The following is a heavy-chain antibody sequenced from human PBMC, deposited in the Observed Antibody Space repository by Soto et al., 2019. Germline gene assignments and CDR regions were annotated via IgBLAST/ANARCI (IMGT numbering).Heavy chain of an antibody. D-gene: IGHD3-10*01. CDR2: IYPGDSDT. J-gene: IGHJ4*02. V-gene: IGHV5-51*01. Sequence: PGESLKISGNGSGYSFTSYWIGWVRQMPRKGLEWMGIIYPGDSDTRYSPSFQGQVTISADKSISTAYLQWSSLKASDTAMYYCARTQEVLWFGEFPPIDYWGQGTLVTVSS. CDR3: ARTQEVLWFGEFPPIDY. CDR1: GYSFTSYW.